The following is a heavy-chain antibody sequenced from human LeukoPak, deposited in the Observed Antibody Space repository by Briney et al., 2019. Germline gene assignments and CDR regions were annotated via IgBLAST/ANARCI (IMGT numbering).Heavy chain of an antibody. D-gene: IGHD5-12*01. Sequence: GASVKVSCKASGYTFTSYGISWVRQAPGQGLEWMGWISAYNGNTNYAQKLQGRVTMTTDTSTSTAYMELRSLRSDDTAVYYCAILGIVATVKDFDYWGQGTLVTVSS. J-gene: IGHJ4*02. CDR1: GYTFTSYG. CDR3: AILGIVATVKDFDY. CDR2: ISAYNGNT. V-gene: IGHV1-18*01.